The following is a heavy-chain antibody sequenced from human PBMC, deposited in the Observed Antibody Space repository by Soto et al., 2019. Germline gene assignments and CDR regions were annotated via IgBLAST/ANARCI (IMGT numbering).Heavy chain of an antibody. CDR2: IRSKANSYAT. Sequence: GSLRLSCAASGFPFSGSAMHWVRQASGKGLEWVGRIRSKANSYATAYAASVKGRFTISRDDSKNTAYLQMNSLKTEDTAVYYCTRRTIFGVVTADYWGQGTLVTVSS. CDR3: TRRTIFGVVTADY. CDR1: GFPFSGSA. J-gene: IGHJ4*02. V-gene: IGHV3-73*01. D-gene: IGHD3-3*01.